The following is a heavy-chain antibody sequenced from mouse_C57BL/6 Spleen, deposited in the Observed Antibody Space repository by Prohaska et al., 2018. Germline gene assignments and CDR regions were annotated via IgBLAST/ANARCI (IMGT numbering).Heavy chain of an antibody. Sequence: QVQLQQPGAELVRPGSSVKLSCKASGYTFNSYWMHWVKQRPIQRLEWIGNIDPSDSETHYNQKFKDKATLTLDKSSSTAYMQLSSLRSEDSAVYYYARGIYHGSRYYFECRGKGTAHTVSS. D-gene: IGHD1-1*01. CDR2: IDPSDSET. CDR3: ARGIYHGSRYYFEC. J-gene: IGHJ2*01. CDR1: GYTFNSYW. V-gene: IGHV1-52*01.